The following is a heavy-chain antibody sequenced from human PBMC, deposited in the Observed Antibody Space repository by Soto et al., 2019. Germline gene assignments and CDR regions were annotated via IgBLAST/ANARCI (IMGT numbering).Heavy chain of an antibody. Sequence: SETLSLTCAVYGGSFSGYYWSWIRQPPGKGLEWIGEINHSGSTNYNPSLKSRVTISVDTSKNQFSLKLSSVTAADTAVYYCARGHCSSTSCYIWNWFDPWGQGTLVTVSS. J-gene: IGHJ5*02. CDR3: ARGHCSSTSCYIWNWFDP. D-gene: IGHD2-2*02. V-gene: IGHV4-34*01. CDR1: GGSFSGYY. CDR2: INHSGST.